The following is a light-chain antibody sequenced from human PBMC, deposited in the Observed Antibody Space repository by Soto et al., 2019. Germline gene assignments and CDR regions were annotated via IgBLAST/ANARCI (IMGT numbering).Light chain of an antibody. CDR2: EVS. CDR1: SSDVGNYKY. Sequence: QSALTKSPSASGSPGQSVTISCTGTSSDVGNYKYVSWYQQHPGKAPKHMIYEVSKRPSGVPDRYTGSKSGNTASLTVSGLQVEDEADYYCRSNAGSNLWVFGGGTKLTVL. J-gene: IGLJ3*02. V-gene: IGLV2-8*01. CDR3: RSNAGSNLWV.